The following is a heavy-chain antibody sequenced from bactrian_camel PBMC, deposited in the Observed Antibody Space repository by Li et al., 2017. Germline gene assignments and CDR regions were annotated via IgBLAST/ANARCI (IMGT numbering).Heavy chain of an antibody. CDR2: IYTDGGST. V-gene: IGHV3-2*01. J-gene: IGHJ4*01. CDR3: AAGRRPYASPYQDLEMMKTGLDVY. D-gene: IGHD1*01. Sequence: VDSGGGLVQPGGSLRLSCAASGFTISGYYMSWVRQAPGKGLEWVSSIYTDGGSTYYVDSVKGRFSIFKDDAKNTLHLQMNSLKPEDTDTYYCAAGRRPYASPYQDLEMMKTGLDVYWGQGTQVTVS. CDR1: GFTISGYY.